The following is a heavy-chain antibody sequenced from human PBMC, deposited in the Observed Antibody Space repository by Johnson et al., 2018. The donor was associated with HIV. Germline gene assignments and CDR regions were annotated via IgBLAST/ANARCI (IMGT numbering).Heavy chain of an antibody. CDR3: AKETRDSRSAFDI. V-gene: IGHV3-9*01. CDR1: GFTFDDYD. CDR2: ISWNSGSI. Sequence: EVQLVESGGGLVQPGRSLRLSCAASGFTFDDYDMHWVRQAPGKGLEWVSGISWNSGSIGYADSVKGRFTISRDNAKNSLYLQMNGLIAEDTALYDCAKETRDSRSAFDIWGQGTLVTVSS. J-gene: IGHJ3*02. D-gene: IGHD4-11*01.